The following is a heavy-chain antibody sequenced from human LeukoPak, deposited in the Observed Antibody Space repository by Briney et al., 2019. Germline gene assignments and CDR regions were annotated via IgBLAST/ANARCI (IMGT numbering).Heavy chain of an antibody. V-gene: IGHV3-21*01. CDR3: ARDPPYYDSSGYYYDY. J-gene: IGHJ4*02. D-gene: IGHD3-22*01. CDR2: ISGSSIYI. Sequence: GGSLRLSCAASGFTFSTYSMNWVRQAPGKGLEWVSSISGSSIYIYYADSAKGRFTISRDNAKNSLYLQMNSLRAEDTAVYYCARDPPYYDSSGYYYDYWGQGTLVTVSS. CDR1: GFTFSTYS.